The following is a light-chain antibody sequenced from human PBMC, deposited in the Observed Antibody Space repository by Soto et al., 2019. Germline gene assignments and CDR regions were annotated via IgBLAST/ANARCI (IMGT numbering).Light chain of an antibody. Sequence: EIVMTQSPATLSVSPGERVTLSCRASERLSTYLAWYQQKPGQAPRLLIYGASTKATGIPARVSGSGSATDFTINISSLQSDDFAVYCCQSYNDWPFPFCQGTKLQI. CDR1: ERLSTY. V-gene: IGKV3-15*01. CDR2: GAS. CDR3: QSYNDWPFP. J-gene: IGKJ2*01.